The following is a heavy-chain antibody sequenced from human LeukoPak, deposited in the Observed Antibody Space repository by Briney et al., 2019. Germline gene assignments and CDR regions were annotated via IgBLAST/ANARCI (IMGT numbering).Heavy chain of an antibody. CDR3: ARVQSYGDYRY. J-gene: IGHJ4*02. D-gene: IGHD4-17*01. CDR2: IKQDGSEK. Sequence: PGGSLRLSRAASGFTFSSYWMSWVRQAPGKGLEWVANIKQDGSEKYYVDSVKGRFTISRDNAKNSLYLQMNSLRAEDTAVYYCARVQSYGDYRYWGQGTLVTVSS. CDR1: GFTFSSYW. V-gene: IGHV3-7*01.